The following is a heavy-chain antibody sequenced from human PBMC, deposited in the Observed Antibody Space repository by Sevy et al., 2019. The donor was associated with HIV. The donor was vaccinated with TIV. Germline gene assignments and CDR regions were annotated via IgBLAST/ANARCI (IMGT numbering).Heavy chain of an antibody. J-gene: IGHJ4*02. D-gene: IGHD3-9*01. CDR1: GYTLTELS. V-gene: IGHV1-24*01. CDR2: FDPEDGET. CDR3: ATYYDILTGYSYPPFDY. Sequence: ASVKVSCKVSGYTLTELSMHWVRQAPGKGLEWMGGFDPEDGETIYAQKFQGRVTMTEDTSTDTVYMELSSLRSEDTAVYYCATYYDILTGYSYPPFDYWGQGTLVTVSS.